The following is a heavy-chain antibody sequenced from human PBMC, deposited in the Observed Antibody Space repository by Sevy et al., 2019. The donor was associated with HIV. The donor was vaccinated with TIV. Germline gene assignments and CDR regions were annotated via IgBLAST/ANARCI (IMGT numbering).Heavy chain of an antibody. CDR2: IRNDGSNK. CDR3: ARGRKTTEVWLEELDYYYGLDV. D-gene: IGHD3-10*01. CDR1: GFSLTTSD. J-gene: IGHJ6*02. V-gene: IGHV3-30*02. Sequence: GGSLRLSCAASGFSLTTSDMHWVRRAPGKGLEWVAYIRNDGSNKYYADSARDRFTISRDSPKNTLYLQMNSLRDEDTAIYYCARGRKTTEVWLEELDYYYGLDVWGQGTTVTVSS.